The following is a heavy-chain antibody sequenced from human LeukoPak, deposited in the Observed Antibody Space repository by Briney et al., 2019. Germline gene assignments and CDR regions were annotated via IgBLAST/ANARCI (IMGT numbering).Heavy chain of an antibody. J-gene: IGHJ6*02. CDR1: GFTFDDYA. Sequence: PGRSLRLSCAASGFTFDDYAMHWVRQAPGKGLEWVSGISWNSGSIGYADSVKGRFTISRDNAKNSLYLQMNSLRAEDTALYYCAKDAPGGMDVWGQGTTVTVSS. V-gene: IGHV3-9*01. CDR2: ISWNSGSI. CDR3: AKDAPGGMDV.